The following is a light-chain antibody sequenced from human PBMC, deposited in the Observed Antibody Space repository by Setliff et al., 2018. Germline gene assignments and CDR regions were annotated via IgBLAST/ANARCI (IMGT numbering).Light chain of an antibody. Sequence: QSALAQPASVSGSPEQSITISCTGEFGAYGSAYVSWYQQHPDKAPKLIIYDVNNRPSGISHRSSGSNSANTASLTISGLQAEDEAEYFCASKTGPGTYVFGTGTKVTVL. CDR2: DVN. J-gene: IGLJ1*01. V-gene: IGLV2-14*03. CDR3: ASKTGPGTYV. CDR1: FGAYGSAY.